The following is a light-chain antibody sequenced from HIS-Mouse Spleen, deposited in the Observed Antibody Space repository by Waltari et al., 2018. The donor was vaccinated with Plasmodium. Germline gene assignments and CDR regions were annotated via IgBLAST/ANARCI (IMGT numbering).Light chain of an antibody. Sequence: QSALTQPPSASGSPGQSVTISCTGTSSDVGGYHYVSWYPQHPGKAPKLMIYEVSKRPSGVPDRVSGSKSGNTASLTVSGLQAEDEADYYCSSYAGSNNLEVFGGGTKLTVL. CDR2: EVS. V-gene: IGLV2-8*01. CDR3: SSYAGSNNLEV. J-gene: IGLJ2*01. CDR1: SSDVGGYHY.